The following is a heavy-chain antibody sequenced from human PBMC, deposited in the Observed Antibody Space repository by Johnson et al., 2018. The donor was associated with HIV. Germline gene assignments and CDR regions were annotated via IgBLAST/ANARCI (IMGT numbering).Heavy chain of an antibody. CDR1: GFTFSSYW. D-gene: IGHD4-11*01. J-gene: IGHJ3*02. CDR2: INQYGSEE. Sequence: VQLVESGGGLVQPGGSLRLSCAASGFTFSSYWMSWVRQAPGKGLEWVANINQYGSEEYYVDSVKGRFTISRDNAKNSMYLQRNTLNAEDTAVYYCASSTVLMTDDAFDIWGQGTVVTVSP. CDR3: ASSTVLMTDDAFDI. V-gene: IGHV3-7*03.